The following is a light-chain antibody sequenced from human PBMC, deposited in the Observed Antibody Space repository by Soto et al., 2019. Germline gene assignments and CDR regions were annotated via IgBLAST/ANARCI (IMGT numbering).Light chain of an antibody. CDR2: DVS. V-gene: IGLV2-14*01. CDR3: ISYTSSSTRDV. Sequence: QSALTQPASVSGSPGQSITISCTGTSSDVGGYNYVSWYQQQPGKAPKLMIYDVSNRPSGVSNRFSGSKSGNTASLTISGLQAEDEADYYCISYTSSSTRDVFGTGTKLTVL. J-gene: IGLJ1*01. CDR1: SSDVGGYNY.